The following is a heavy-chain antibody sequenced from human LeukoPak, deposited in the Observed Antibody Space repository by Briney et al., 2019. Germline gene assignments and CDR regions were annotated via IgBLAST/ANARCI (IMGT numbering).Heavy chain of an antibody. CDR1: GFTFGSFS. V-gene: IGHV3-48*04. D-gene: IGHD1-20*01. CDR3: ARDLNWKLDC. J-gene: IGHJ4*02. Sequence: SGGSLRLSCAASGFTFGSFSMSWVRQAPGKGLDYISYISRDSDIIYYADSVMGRFTISRDNAKNSMYLQMNSLRAEDTAVYYCARDLNWKLDCWGQGTLVTVSS. CDR2: ISRDSDII.